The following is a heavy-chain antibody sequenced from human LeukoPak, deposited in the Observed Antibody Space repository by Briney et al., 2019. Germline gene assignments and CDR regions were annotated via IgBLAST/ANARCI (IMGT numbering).Heavy chain of an antibody. CDR1: GYTFTGYY. CDR2: INPNSGGT. Sequence: ASVKVSCKASGYTFTGYYMHWERQAPAPGLEWIGWINPNSGGTNYAQKFQGKVTMTRDTPIRTASMELNRLRSDDTAVYYCARLTTYCSSTSCYDPEKYFDYWGQGTLVTVSS. CDR3: ARLTTYCSSTSCYDPEKYFDY. V-gene: IGHV1-2*02. J-gene: IGHJ4*02. D-gene: IGHD2-2*01.